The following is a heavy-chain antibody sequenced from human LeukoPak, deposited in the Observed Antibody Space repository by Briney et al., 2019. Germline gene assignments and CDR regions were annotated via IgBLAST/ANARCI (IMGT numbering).Heavy chain of an antibody. Sequence: SQTLSLTCAISGDSVSSNSAAWNWIRQSPSRGLEWLGRTYYRSKWYNDYAVSVKSRITIRPDTSKNQFSLKLSSVTASDTAVYYCASHYCSSTSCYAFFDYWGQGTLVTVSS. D-gene: IGHD2-2*01. J-gene: IGHJ4*02. CDR3: ASHYCSSTSCYAFFDY. CDR1: GDSVSSNSAA. CDR2: TYYRSKWYN. V-gene: IGHV6-1*01.